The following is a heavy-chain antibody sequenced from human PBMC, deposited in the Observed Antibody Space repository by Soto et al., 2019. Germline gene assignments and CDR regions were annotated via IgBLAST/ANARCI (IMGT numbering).Heavy chain of an antibody. CDR3: APPKNSYFDY. Sequence: QITLKESGPTLVKPTQTLTLTCTFSGFSLTISGEGVAWIRQPPGKALEWLALIYWDGDRRYSPSLKTRLTITEVSSKSRVVLTMTNMDPLDTATYYCAPPKNSYFDYWGQGSLVTVSS. CDR1: GFSLTISGEG. V-gene: IGHV2-5*02. J-gene: IGHJ4*02. CDR2: IYWDGDR.